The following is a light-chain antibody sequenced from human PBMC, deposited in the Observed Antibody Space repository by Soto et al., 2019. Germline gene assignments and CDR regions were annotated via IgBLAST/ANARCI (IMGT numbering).Light chain of an antibody. J-gene: IGLJ2*01. Sequence: QSALTQPASVSGAPGQSITISCTGSSSDVGGYNYVPWYQQHPGTAPKLMIYEDSNRPSGISNRFSGSKSGNTASLAISGLQAEDEADYYCSSYTSSRTHLVFGGGTKLTVL. CDR1: SSDVGGYNY. CDR3: SSYTSSRTHLV. CDR2: EDS. V-gene: IGLV2-14*01.